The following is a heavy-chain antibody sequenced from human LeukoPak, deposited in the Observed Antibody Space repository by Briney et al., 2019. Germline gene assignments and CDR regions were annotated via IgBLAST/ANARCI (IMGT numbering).Heavy chain of an antibody. Sequence: HGESLKISCKGSGYSFTSHWIGWVRQMPGKGLEWMGIIYPGDSDTRYSPSFQGQVSISADKSISTAYLQWSSLKASDTAMYYCARHAPMGINSGGGIFGVAKKGFTYYYYGMDVWGQGTTVTVSS. CDR1: GYSFTSHW. J-gene: IGHJ6*02. D-gene: IGHD3-3*01. CDR3: ARHAPMGINSGGGIFGVAKKGFTYYYYGMDV. CDR2: IYPGDSDT. V-gene: IGHV5-51*01.